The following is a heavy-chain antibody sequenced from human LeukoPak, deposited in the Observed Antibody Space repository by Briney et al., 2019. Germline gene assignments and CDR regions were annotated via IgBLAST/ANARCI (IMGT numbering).Heavy chain of an antibody. CDR3: ARSEIVPAAIFYYYYGMDV. J-gene: IGHJ6*02. V-gene: IGHV3-21*01. Sequence: PGGSLRLSCAAPGFTFSGYSLNWVRQAPGKGLEWVSSISSSSTYIYYADSVRGRFTISRDNAKNSLYLQMNSLRAEDTAVYYCARSEIVPAAIFYYYYGMDVWGQGTTVTVFS. D-gene: IGHD2-2*02. CDR2: ISSSSTYI. CDR1: GFTFSGYS.